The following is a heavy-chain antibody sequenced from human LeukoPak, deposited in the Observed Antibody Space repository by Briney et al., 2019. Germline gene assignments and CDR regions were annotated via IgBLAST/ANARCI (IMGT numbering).Heavy chain of an antibody. D-gene: IGHD2/OR15-2a*01. CDR3: ARDFSAAFDI. J-gene: IGHJ3*02. CDR1: GGSFSAYY. CDR2: IHHSGST. Sequence: SETLSLTCAVYGGSFSAYYWSWIRQPPGKGLEWIGEIHHSGSTNYNPSLKSRVTISVDMSKNQFSLKLSSVTAADTAVYYCARDFSAAFDIWGQGTMVTVSS. V-gene: IGHV4-34*01.